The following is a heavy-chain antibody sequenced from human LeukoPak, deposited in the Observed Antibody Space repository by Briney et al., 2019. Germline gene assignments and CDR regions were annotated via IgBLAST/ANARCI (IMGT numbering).Heavy chain of an antibody. V-gene: IGHV4-31*03. J-gene: IGHJ5*02. CDR2: IYYSGST. D-gene: IGHD3-22*01. Sequence: SQTLSLTCTVSGGSISSGGYYWSWIRQHPGKGLEWIGYIYYSGSTYYNPSLKSRVTISVDTSKNRFSLKLSSVTAADTAVYYCARAGDYDSCGYYSNWFDPWGQGTLVTVSS. CDR3: ARAGDYDSCGYYSNWFDP. CDR1: GGSISSGGYY.